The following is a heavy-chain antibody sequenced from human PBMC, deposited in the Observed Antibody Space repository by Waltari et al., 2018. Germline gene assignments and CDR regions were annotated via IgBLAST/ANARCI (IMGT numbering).Heavy chain of an antibody. J-gene: IGHJ4*02. CDR1: GYSINIGYH. Sequence: QVQLQESGPGLVKHSETLSLTCAVPGYSINIGYHWGWIRQPPGKGLEWLASIFHTGAASYNPSLKSRLTISIDRSKNQFSLKLSSVTAADTAVYYCARDLGSGGNSDYWGQGTLVTVFS. CDR2: IFHTGAA. V-gene: IGHV4-38-2*02. CDR3: ARDLGSGGNSDY. D-gene: IGHD2-21*02.